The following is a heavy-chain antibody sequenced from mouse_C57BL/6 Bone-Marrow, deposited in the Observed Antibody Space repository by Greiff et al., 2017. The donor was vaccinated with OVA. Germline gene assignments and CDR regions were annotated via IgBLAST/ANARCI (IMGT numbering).Heavy chain of an antibody. CDR3: ARRADYYSNFFLYYAMDY. J-gene: IGHJ4*01. Sequence: QVHVKQPGAELVMPGASVKLSCKASGYTFTSYWMHWVKQRPGQGLEWIGEIDPSDSYTNYNQKFKGKSTLTVDKSSSTAYMQLSSLTSEDSAVYYCARRADYYSNFFLYYAMDYWGQGTSVTVSS. D-gene: IGHD2-5*01. V-gene: IGHV1-69*01. CDR1: GYTFTSYW. CDR2: IDPSDSYT.